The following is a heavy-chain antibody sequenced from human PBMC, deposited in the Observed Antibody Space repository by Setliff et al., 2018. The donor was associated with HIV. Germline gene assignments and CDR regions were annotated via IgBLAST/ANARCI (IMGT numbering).Heavy chain of an antibody. Sequence: SETLSLTCSVSGISINGYYWSWIRQSPRTRLEWIGYVSSIGNTNYNPSLKSRVTISVDTSKNQFSLKLSSVTAADTAVYYCASGEYSYGYRFDYWGQGTLVTVSS. D-gene: IGHD5-18*01. CDR2: VSSIGNT. CDR3: ASGEYSYGYRFDY. CDR1: GISINGYY. J-gene: IGHJ4*02. V-gene: IGHV4-4*08.